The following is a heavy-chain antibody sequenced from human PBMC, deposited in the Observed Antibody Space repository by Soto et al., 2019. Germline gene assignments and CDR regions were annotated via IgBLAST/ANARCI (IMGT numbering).Heavy chain of an antibody. CDR3: ARDHPSGTTSGYYGMDV. CDR1: GGSLSSYY. J-gene: IGHJ6*02. V-gene: IGHV4-59*01. CDR2: TYYSGST. Sequence: QVQLQESGPGLVKPSETLSLTCTVSGGSLSSYYWSWIRQPPGKGLEWIGYTYYSGSTNYNPSLKSRVTMSFDTSKNQFSLNLSSVTAADTAVYYCARDHPSGTTSGYYGMDVWGQGTTVTVSS. D-gene: IGHD1-7*01.